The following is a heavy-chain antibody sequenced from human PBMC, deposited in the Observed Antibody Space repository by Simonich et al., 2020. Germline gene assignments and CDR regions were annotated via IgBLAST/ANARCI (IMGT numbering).Heavy chain of an antibody. J-gene: IGHJ4*02. CDR3: ARGGLYFDY. CDR2: IYYSGSP. Sequence: QVQLQESGPGLVKPSETLSLTCTVSGGSISIYYWSWIRQPPGKGLEWIGYIYYSGSPNYNPSRKSRFTISVDTSKNQFSLKLSSVTAADTAVYYCARGGLYFDYWGQGTLVTVSS. V-gene: IGHV4-59*01. D-gene: IGHD2-15*01. CDR1: GGSISIYY.